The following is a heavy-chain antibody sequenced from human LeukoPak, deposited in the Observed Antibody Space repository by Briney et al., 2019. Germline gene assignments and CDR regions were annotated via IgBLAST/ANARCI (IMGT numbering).Heavy chain of an antibody. D-gene: IGHD3-22*01. CDR3: AKERRVTMIVVVIPHFDY. J-gene: IGHJ4*02. CDR1: GFTFSSYA. CDR2: ISGSGGST. Sequence: PGGSLRLSCAASGFTFSSYAMSWVRQAPGKGLEWVSAISGSGGSTYYADSVKGRFTISRDNSKNTLYLQMNSLRAEDTAVYYCAKERRVTMIVVVIPHFDYWGQGTLVTVSS. V-gene: IGHV3-23*01.